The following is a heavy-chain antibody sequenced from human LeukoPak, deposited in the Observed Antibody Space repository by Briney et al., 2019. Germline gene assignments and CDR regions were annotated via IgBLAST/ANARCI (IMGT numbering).Heavy chain of an antibody. CDR2: ISYDGSNK. J-gene: IGHJ4*02. CDR3: ASNYDSSGYSFFDY. CDR1: GFTFSSYA. V-gene: IGHV3-30-3*01. Sequence: GGSLRLSCAASGFTFSSYAMHWVRQAPGKGLEWVAVISYDGSNKYYADSVKGRFTISRDNSKNTLYLQMNSLRAEDTAVYYCASNYDSSGYSFFDYWGQGTLVTVSS. D-gene: IGHD3-22*01.